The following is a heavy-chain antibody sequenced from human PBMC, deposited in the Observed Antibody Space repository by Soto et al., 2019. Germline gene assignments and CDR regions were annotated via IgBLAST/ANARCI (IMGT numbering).Heavy chain of an antibody. CDR3: ARGRLGAAAGYFDY. V-gene: IGHV4-4*02. D-gene: IGHD6-13*01. CDR2: IYHSGST. J-gene: IGHJ4*02. Sequence: SETLSLTWAVSGGSISRSNWLSWVRQPPGKGLEWIGEIYHSGSTNYNPSLKSRVTISVDKSKNQFSLKLSSVTAADTAVYYCARGRLGAAAGYFDYWGQGALVTVSS. CDR1: GGSISRSNW.